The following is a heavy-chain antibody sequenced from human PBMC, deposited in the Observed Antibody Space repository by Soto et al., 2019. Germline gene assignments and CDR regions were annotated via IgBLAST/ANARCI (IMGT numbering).Heavy chain of an antibody. CDR1: GFTFSSYA. Sequence: RLSCAASGFTFSSYAMSWVRQAPGRGLEWVSAISGSGGSTYYADSVKGRFTISRDNSKNTLYLQMNSLRAEDTAVYYCAKVSPSTYSSSWPNWFDPWGQGTLVTVSS. CDR2: ISGSGGST. J-gene: IGHJ5*02. CDR3: AKVSPSTYSSSWPNWFDP. V-gene: IGHV3-23*01. D-gene: IGHD6-13*01.